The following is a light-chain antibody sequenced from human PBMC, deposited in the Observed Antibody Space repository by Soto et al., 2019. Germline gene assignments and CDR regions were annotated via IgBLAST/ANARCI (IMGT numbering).Light chain of an antibody. CDR1: QSVSSSY. J-gene: IGKJ1*01. V-gene: IGKV3-20*01. Sequence: EIVLTQSPGPLSLSPGERATLSCRSSQSVSSSYLAWYQQKPGQAPRLIIYGASSRATGIPDRFSGSGSGTDFTLTISRLEPEDVAVYYCQQYGSSLWTFGQGTKVDI. CDR3: QQYGSSLWT. CDR2: GAS.